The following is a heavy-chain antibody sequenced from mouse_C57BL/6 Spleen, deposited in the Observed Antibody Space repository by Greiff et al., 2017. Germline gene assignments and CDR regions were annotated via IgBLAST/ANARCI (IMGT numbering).Heavy chain of an antibody. D-gene: IGHD2-4*01. V-gene: IGHV1-59*01. CDR3: ARGARIYYDYDGAMDY. CDR1: GYTFTSYW. CDR2: IDPSDSYT. J-gene: IGHJ4*01. Sequence: VQLQQPGAELVRPGTSVKLSCKASGYTFTSYWMHWVKQRPGQGLEWIGVIDPSDSYTNYNQKFKGKATVTVDTSSSTAYMQLSSLTSEDSAVYYCARGARIYYDYDGAMDYWGQGTSVTVSS.